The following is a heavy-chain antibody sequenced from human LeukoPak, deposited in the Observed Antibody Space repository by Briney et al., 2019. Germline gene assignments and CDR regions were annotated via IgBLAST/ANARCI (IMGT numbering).Heavy chain of an antibody. V-gene: IGHV1-18*01. Sequence: ASVKVSCKASGYTFTSYGISWVRQAPGQGLEWMGWISAYNGNTNYAQKLQGRVTMTTDTSTSTAYMELRSLRSDDTAVYYCARDSTRACSSGSAGVIDYWGQGTLVTVSS. CDR1: GYTFTSYG. J-gene: IGHJ4*02. CDR3: ARDSTRACSSGSAGVIDY. D-gene: IGHD6-19*01. CDR2: ISAYNGNT.